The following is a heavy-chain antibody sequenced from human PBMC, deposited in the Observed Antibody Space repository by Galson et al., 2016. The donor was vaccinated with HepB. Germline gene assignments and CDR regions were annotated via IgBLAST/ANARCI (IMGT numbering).Heavy chain of an antibody. D-gene: IGHD2/OR15-2a*01. CDR3: ARDRFYGPFDS. V-gene: IGHV3-33*01. J-gene: IGHJ4*02. CDR2: IWYDGSNT. CDR1: GFSFSNNA. Sequence: LRLSCAASGFSFSNNAMHWVRQAPGKGLEWVAVIWYDGSNTYYADSVKGRFTISRDNSKNTLYLQMNSLRAEDTAVYYCARDRFYGPFDSWGQGTLVAVSS.